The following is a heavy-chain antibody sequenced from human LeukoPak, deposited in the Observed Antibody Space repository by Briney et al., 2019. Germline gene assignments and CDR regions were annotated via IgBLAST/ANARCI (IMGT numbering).Heavy chain of an antibody. Sequence: GRSLRVSCAASGFSFSDYVFHWVRQSPDKGLEWVALIGSNGSKKYYSDSVQGRFTISRDNSKNTLSLEMNSLRGDDSAVYYCARQMTTTRLFDSWGQGTLVIVSS. CDR2: IGSNGSKK. V-gene: IGHV3-30*04. D-gene: IGHD1-14*01. J-gene: IGHJ4*02. CDR3: ARQMTTTRLFDS. CDR1: GFSFSDYV.